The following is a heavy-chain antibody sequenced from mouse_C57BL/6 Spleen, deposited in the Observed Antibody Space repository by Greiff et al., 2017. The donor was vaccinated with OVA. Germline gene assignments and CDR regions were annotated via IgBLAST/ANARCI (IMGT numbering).Heavy chain of an antibody. CDR1: GYTFTDYD. V-gene: IGHV1-15*01. J-gene: IGHJ3*01. CDR2: IDPETGGP. CDR3: TRGGGYGFAY. D-gene: IGHD1-1*02. Sequence: QVHVKQSGAELVRPGASVTLSCKASGYTFTDYDMHWVKQTPVHGLEWIGAIDPETGGPAYNQKFKGKAILTADKSSSTAYMELRSLTSEDSAVYYCTRGGGYGFAYWGQGTLVTVSA.